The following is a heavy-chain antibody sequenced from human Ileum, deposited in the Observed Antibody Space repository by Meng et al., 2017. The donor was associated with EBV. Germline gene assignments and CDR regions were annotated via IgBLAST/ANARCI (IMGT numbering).Heavy chain of an antibody. CDR2: TYHACVT. CDR1: YS. V-gene: IGHV4-30-2*01. CDR3: ARGLNHAFDV. Sequence: YSLIWTRTPTWECLDWMVHTYHACVTLYNPPLVSRVPISVDISKQHFSLDMPSVTAADTAVYYCARGLNHAFDVWGQGTMVTVSS. J-gene: IGHJ3*01.